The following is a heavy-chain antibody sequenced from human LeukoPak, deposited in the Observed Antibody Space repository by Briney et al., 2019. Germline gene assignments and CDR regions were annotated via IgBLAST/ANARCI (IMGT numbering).Heavy chain of an antibody. CDR3: ARGGSGSGPYYYYGMDV. J-gene: IGHJ6*02. V-gene: IGHV1-18*01. D-gene: IGHD6-19*01. CDR1: GYTFTSYG. Sequence: ASVKVSCKASGYTFTSYGISWVRQAPGQGLEWMGWISAYNGNTNYAQKLQGRVTMTRNTSISTAYMELSSLRSEDTAVYYCARGGSGSGPYYYYGMDVWGQGTTVTVSS. CDR2: ISAYNGNT.